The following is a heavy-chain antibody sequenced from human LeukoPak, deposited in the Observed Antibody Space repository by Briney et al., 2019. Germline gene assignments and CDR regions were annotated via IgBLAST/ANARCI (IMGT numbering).Heavy chain of an antibody. CDR3: APTAEAYTSWWKV. D-gene: IGHD3-16*01. Sequence: ASVKVSCKASGYKFTDDYMHWVRQAPGQGLEFMGCINPDSGFTNYAQKFKGRVTMTRDTSINTAYLEVRSLTSDDTAVYYCAPTAEAYTSWWKVWGQGTLVTVSS. CDR2: INPDSGFT. J-gene: IGHJ4*02. CDR1: GYKFTDDY. V-gene: IGHV1-2*02.